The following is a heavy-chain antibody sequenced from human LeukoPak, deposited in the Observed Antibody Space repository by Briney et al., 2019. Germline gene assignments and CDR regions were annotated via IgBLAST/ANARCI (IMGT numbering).Heavy chain of an antibody. J-gene: IGHJ5*02. D-gene: IGHD3-22*01. Sequence: GSSVKVSCKASGGTLKSYAFNWVRQAPGQGLEWMGWMNPNSGNTGYAQKFQGRVTMTRNTSISTAYMELSSLRSEDTAVYYCARDYYDSSGSINWFDPWGQGILVTVAS. CDR3: ARDYYDSSGSINWFDP. V-gene: IGHV1-8*02. CDR2: MNPNSGNT. CDR1: GGTLKSYA.